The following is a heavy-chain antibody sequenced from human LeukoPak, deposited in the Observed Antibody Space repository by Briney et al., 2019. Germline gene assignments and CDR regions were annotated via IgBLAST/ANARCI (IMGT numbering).Heavy chain of an antibody. V-gene: IGHV3-30*04. Sequence: SGRSLRLSCAASGFTFSSYAMLWVRQAPGKGLEWVAVISDDGIKIYYGDSVKGQFTISRDNSKNTLNLQMDSLRADDTAVYYCGKGPGYSVYDNLPHHWGQGTLVTVSS. CDR1: GFTFSSYA. CDR2: ISDDGIKI. CDR3: GKGPGYSVYDNLPHH. J-gene: IGHJ5*02. D-gene: IGHD5/OR15-5a*01.